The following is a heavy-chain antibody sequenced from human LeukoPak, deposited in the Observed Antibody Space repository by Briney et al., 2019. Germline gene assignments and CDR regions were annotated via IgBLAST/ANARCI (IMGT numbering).Heavy chain of an antibody. CDR2: VDYSGST. J-gene: IGHJ5*02. V-gene: IGHV4-59*02. CDR1: GGSVSSSH. Sequence: SETLSLNCTASGGSVSSSHLSWIRQPPGKGLGWVGIVDYSGSTKYNPSLRGRVTISLDKSNNQFSLQLRSVTASDTALYYSTRGYYDPFYRWGQGTLVT. CDR3: TRGYYDPFYR. D-gene: IGHD3-22*01.